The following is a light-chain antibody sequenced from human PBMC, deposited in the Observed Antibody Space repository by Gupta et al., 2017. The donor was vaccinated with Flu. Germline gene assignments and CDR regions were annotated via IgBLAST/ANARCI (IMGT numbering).Light chain of an antibody. J-gene: IGKJ4*01. CDR1: QDIKGY. CDR3: QQRRTWAT. V-gene: IGKV3-11*01. CDR2: GT. Sequence: QSPATLSLSPGDRATLSCRASQDIKGYLAWDQQKPGQAPRLLVNGTDRATGIPARFSGGGSGXDYTLTXSSLENEDIAVYYWQQRRTWATFGXGTRVEIK.